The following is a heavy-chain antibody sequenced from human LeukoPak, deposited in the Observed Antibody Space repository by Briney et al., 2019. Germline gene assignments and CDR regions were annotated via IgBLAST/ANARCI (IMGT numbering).Heavy chain of an antibody. J-gene: IGHJ6*03. D-gene: IGHD1-26*01. Sequence: PGGSLRLSCAASGFTVSSNYMTWVRQAPGRGLEWVSVIYSGGSIYYADSVKGRFTVSGDISENTLYLQMNSLRAEDTAVFYCARANGELWDDIYYYYMDVWGKGTTVTVSS. CDR3: ARANGELWDDIYYYYMDV. V-gene: IGHV3-53*01. CDR1: GFTVSSNY. CDR2: IYSGGSI.